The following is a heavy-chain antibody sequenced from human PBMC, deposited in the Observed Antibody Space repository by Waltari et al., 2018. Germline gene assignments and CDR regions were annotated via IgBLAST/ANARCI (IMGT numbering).Heavy chain of an antibody. Sequence: DVRLLESGGGLVRPGGSLRLSCAASGLTVSSTHMSWVRQAPGQGLDCVSVIYPAGSTYHADSVLGRFTISRDVSQNTLYLQMNNLRPEDTAVYYCATARDEFTASIFFNHWGQGALVSVSS. CDR1: GLTVSSTH. J-gene: IGHJ4*02. D-gene: IGHD3-3*01. CDR3: ATARDEFTASIFFNH. CDR2: IYPAGST. V-gene: IGHV3-66*02.